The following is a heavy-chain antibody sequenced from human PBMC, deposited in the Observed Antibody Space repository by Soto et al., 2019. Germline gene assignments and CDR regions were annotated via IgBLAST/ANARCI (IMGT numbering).Heavy chain of an antibody. CDR2: IHSGST. Sequence: SETLSLTCTVSGGSISSDYWNWIRQPPGKGLERISYIHSGSTTYSASLRNRVTISVDTSKNQFSLKLSSLTAADTAVYFCARHDGSRSTDYWGQGTLVTV. V-gene: IGHV4-59*08. J-gene: IGHJ4*02. D-gene: IGHD3-10*01. CDR1: GGSISSDY. CDR3: ARHDGSRSTDY.